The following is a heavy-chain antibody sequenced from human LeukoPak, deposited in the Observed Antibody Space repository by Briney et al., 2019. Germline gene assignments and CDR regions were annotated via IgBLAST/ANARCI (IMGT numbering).Heavy chain of an antibody. D-gene: IGHD4-17*01. CDR2: ISISGTTI. J-gene: IGHJ4*02. CDR3: ARTGRLQYGDYVAFDY. Sequence: GGSLRLSCAVSGFTFTDFYMSWIRQAPGKGLEWVSYISISGTTIYYADSVKGRFTFSRDNAKNSLYLQMNSLRAEDTAVYYCARTGRLQYGDYVAFDYWGQGTLVTVSS. V-gene: IGHV3-11*01. CDR1: GFTFTDFY.